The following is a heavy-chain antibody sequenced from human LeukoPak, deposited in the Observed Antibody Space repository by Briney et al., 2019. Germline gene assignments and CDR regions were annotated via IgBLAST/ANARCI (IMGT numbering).Heavy chain of an antibody. Sequence: GGSLRLSCAASGFTFSSHWMHWVRQAPGKGLVWVSRISSDGSNTNYADSVKGRFTISRDNAKNSLYLQMNSLRVEDTAFYYCAKDRFFYDSGSKANWGQGTLVTVSS. J-gene: IGHJ4*02. CDR1: GFTFSSHW. D-gene: IGHD3-22*01. CDR3: AKDRFFYDSGSKAN. CDR2: ISSDGSNT. V-gene: IGHV3-74*01.